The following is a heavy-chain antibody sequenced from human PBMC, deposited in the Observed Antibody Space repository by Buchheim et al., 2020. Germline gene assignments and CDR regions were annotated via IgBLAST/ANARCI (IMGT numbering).Heavy chain of an antibody. V-gene: IGHV4-4*02. CDR3: ARGNIVVVTGGRRPALDI. J-gene: IGHJ3*02. CDR1: GDSISTDNW. CDR2: IHESGRT. Sequence: QVQLQESGPGLVKPSGTLSLTCAVSGDSISTDNWWSWVRQPPGKGLEWIGEIHESGRTNYNSSLKSRVTISVDKSKNQFSLRLDSVTAADTAVYYCARGNIVVVTGGRRPALDIWGQGT. D-gene: IGHD2-2*01.